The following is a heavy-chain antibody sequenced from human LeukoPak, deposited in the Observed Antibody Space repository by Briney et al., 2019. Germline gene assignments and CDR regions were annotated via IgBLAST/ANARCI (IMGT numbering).Heavy chain of an antibody. Sequence: GASVKVSCKASGYTFTGYYMHWVRHAPGQGLEWMGWINPNSGGTNYAQKFQGRVTMTRDTSISTAYMELSRLRSDDTAVYYCARGRRIAAAGTRYWFDPWGQGTLVTVSS. CDR1: GYTFTGYY. CDR3: ARGRRIAAAGTRYWFDP. D-gene: IGHD6-13*01. V-gene: IGHV1-2*02. J-gene: IGHJ5*02. CDR2: INPNSGGT.